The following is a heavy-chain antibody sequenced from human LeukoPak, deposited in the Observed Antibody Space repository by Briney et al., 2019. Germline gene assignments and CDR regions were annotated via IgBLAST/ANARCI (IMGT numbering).Heavy chain of an antibody. CDR1: GFTFRNYW. CDR2: IKEDGSEK. D-gene: IGHD3-16*01. CDR3: VRDYVWESHRQFDY. Sequence: QSGGSLRLSCAASGFTFRNYWMSWVRQAPGKGLEWVANIKEDGSEKKYVGSVKGRFTVSRDNVKNALFMQMNSLKVEDTAVYYCVRDYVWESHRQFDYWGQGTMVTVSS. V-gene: IGHV3-7*01. J-gene: IGHJ4*02.